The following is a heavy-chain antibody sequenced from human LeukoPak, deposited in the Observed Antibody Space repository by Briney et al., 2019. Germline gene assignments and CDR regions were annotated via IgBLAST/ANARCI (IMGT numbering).Heavy chain of an antibody. V-gene: IGHV3-48*03. CDR1: GFTFSSYE. CDR3: ARDLNWETY. Sequence: GGSLRLSCAASGFTFSSYEMNWVRQAPGKGLEWVSYISSSGSTIYYADSVKGRFTISRDNDKNSLYLQMNSLRAEDTAVYYCARDLNWETYWGQGTLVSVSS. CDR2: ISSSGSTI. D-gene: IGHD7-27*01. J-gene: IGHJ4*02.